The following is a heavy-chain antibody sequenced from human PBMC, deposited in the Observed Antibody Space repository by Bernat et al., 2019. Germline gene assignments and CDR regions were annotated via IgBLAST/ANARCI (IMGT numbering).Heavy chain of an antibody. Sequence: QVQLQQWGAGLLKPSETLSLTCAVYGGSFNGYYWSWIRQSPGKGRDWIGEINHSGSTSYNPSLKSRASISVDTSKKQFSLNLSAVTAADTAVYYCARDDKEQLVRTYYNGMDVWGQGTTVTVSS. J-gene: IGHJ6*02. CDR3: ARDDKEQLVRTYYNGMDV. CDR2: INHSGST. CDR1: GGSFNGYY. V-gene: IGHV4-34*01. D-gene: IGHD6-6*01.